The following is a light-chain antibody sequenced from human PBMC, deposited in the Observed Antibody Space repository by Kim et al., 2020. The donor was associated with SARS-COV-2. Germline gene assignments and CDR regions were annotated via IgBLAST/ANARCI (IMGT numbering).Light chain of an antibody. CDR2: GAS. CDR1: QSVTNNY. V-gene: IGKV3-20*01. CDR3: QQYVSSLWT. J-gene: IGKJ1*01. Sequence: PGERATLSCRASQSVTNNYLAWYQQKPGQAPRVLISGASRSATGIPDRFSGSGSGTDFTLTISRLEPEDSAVYYCQQYVSSLWTFGRGTKV.